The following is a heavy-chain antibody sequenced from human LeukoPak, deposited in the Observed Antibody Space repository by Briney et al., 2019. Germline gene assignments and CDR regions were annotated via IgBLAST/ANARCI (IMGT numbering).Heavy chain of an antibody. Sequence: PSETLSLTCTVSGGSITNSYWNWIRQSPGKGLEWIGYINYSGSTNYNPSLKSRVTISVDTSNNQFSLKLSSVTAADTAVYFCARDPLSTNDFDIWGQGTMVTVSS. CDR2: INYSGST. J-gene: IGHJ3*02. D-gene: IGHD1-1*01. CDR1: GGSITNSY. V-gene: IGHV4-59*01. CDR3: ARDPLSTNDFDI.